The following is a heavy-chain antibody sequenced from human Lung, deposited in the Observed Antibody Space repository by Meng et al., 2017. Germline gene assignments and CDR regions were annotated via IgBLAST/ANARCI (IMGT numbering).Heavy chain of an antibody. CDR2: INPKSGDT. CDR1: GYTFPDYW. V-gene: IGHV1-2*06. J-gene: IGHJ4*02. CDR3: ARDEDISAAGKLFGDY. D-gene: IGHD6-13*01. Sequence: ASVMVFCKASGYTFPDYWLHWVRRAPGQGLEWMGRINPKSGDTHYAQRFQGRVTMTGDTSISTAYMELSELRSDDTAMYYCARDEDISAAGKLFGDYWGQGTLVTVSS.